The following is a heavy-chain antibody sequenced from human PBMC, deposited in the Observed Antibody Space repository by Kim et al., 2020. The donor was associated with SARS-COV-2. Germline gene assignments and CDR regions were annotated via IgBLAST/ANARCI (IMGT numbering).Heavy chain of an antibody. CDR1: GGSISSGDYY. CDR3: ASYFRVWERTGVVRAFDI. V-gene: IGHV4-30-4*01. Sequence: SETLSLTCTVSGGSISSGDYYWSWIRQPPGKGLEWIGYIYYSGSTYYNPSLKSRVTISVDTSKNQFSLKLSSVTAADTAVYYCASYFRVWERTGVVRAFDIWGQGTMVTVSS. CDR2: IYYSGST. D-gene: IGHD1-26*01. J-gene: IGHJ3*02.